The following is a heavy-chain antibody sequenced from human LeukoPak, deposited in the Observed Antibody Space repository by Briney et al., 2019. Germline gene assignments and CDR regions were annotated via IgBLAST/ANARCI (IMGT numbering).Heavy chain of an antibody. CDR2: IYYSGST. Sequence: PSETLSLTCTVSGGSISSYYWSWIRQPPGKGLEWIGYIYYSGSTNYNPSLKSRVTISVDTSKNQFSLKLSSVTAADTAVYYCASRSDYDFWSGHEYGMDVWGQGTTVTVSS. J-gene: IGHJ6*02. D-gene: IGHD3-3*01. CDR3: ASRSDYDFWSGHEYGMDV. CDR1: GGSISSYY. V-gene: IGHV4-59*08.